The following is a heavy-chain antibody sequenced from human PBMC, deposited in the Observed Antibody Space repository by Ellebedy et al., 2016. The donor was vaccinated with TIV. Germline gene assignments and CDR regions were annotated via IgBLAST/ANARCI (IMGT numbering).Heavy chain of an antibody. J-gene: IGHJ3*02. CDR1: GFPFRIYS. Sequence: GESPKISCAASGFPFRIYSMGWVRQTPGKGLECVSAIYGDGSGTFYADSVKGRFTVSRDNSKNTLYLQMNSLRAEDTGTYYCAKDQVGGDGRWVYDIWGQGTMVTVSS. CDR3: AKDQVGGDGRWVYDI. D-gene: IGHD3-16*01. V-gene: IGHV3-23*01. CDR2: IYGDGSGT.